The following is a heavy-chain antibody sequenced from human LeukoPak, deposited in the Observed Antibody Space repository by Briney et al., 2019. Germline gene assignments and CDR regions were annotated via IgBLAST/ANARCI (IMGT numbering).Heavy chain of an antibody. V-gene: IGHV4-39*01. D-gene: IGHD1-26*01. CDR3: ARHEAHAWWELPSHFDY. CDR1: GGSISSSSYY. CDR2: IYYSGST. J-gene: IGHJ4*02. Sequence: PSETLSLTCTVSGGSISSSSYYWGWIRQPPGKGLEWIGSIYYSGSTYYNPSLKSRVTISVDTSKNQFSLKLSSVTAADTAVYYCARHEAHAWWELPSHFDYWGQGTLVTVSS.